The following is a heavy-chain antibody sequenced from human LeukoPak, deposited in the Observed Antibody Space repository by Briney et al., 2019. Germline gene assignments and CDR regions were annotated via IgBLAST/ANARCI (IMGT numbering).Heavy chain of an antibody. Sequence: PGGSLRLSCAASGFTFSSYAMSWVRQAPGKGLEWVAVIWYDGSDKHYADSVQGRFTISRDNSKNSLYLQMNSLRAEDTALYYCARRVQYYFDYWGQGTLVTVSS. CDR2: IWYDGSDK. V-gene: IGHV3-33*08. J-gene: IGHJ4*02. CDR1: GFTFSSYA. CDR3: ARRVQYYFDY.